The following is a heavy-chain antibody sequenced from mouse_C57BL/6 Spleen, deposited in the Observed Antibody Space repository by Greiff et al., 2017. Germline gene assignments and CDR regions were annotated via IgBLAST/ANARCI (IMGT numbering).Heavy chain of an antibody. V-gene: IGHV1-53*01. Sequence: VQLQQPGTELVKPGASVKLSCKASGYTFTSYWMHWVKQRPGQGLEWIGNINPSNGGTNYNEKFKSKATLTVDKSSSTAYMQLSSLTAEDSAFYYCARAYGGDGYSEFAYWGQGTLATGSA. CDR3: ARAYGGDGYSEFAY. CDR2: INPSNGGT. D-gene: IGHD2-3*01. J-gene: IGHJ3*01. CDR1: GYTFTSYW.